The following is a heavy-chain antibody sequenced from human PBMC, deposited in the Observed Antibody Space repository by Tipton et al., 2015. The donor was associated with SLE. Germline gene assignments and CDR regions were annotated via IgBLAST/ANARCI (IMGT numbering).Heavy chain of an antibody. CDR3: ARDSPVAAAGDYFDY. Sequence: SLRLSCAASGFTFSSYSMNWVRQAPGKGLEWVSSISSSSSYIYYADSVKGRFTISRDNAKNSLYLQMNSLRAEDTAVYYCARDSPVAAAGDYFDYWGQGTLVTVSS. CDR2: ISSSSSYI. CDR1: GFTFSSYS. V-gene: IGHV3-21*01. D-gene: IGHD6-13*01. J-gene: IGHJ4*02.